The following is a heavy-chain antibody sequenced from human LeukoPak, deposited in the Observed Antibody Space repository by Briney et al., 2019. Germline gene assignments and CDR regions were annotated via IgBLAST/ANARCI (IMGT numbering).Heavy chain of an antibody. J-gene: IGHJ4*02. Sequence: PGRSLRLSCAASGFTFSSYAMHWVRQAPGKGLEWVAVISYDGSNKYYADSVKGRFTISRGNSKNTLYLQMNSLRAEDTAVYYCARDSSSHFDYWGQGTLVTVSS. CDR2: ISYDGSNK. D-gene: IGHD2-2*01. V-gene: IGHV3-30-3*01. CDR3: ARDSSSHFDY. CDR1: GFTFSSYA.